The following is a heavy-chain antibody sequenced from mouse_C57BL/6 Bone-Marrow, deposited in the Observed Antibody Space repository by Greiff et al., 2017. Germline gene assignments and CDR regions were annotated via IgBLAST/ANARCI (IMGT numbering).Heavy chain of an antibody. V-gene: IGHV1-52*01. J-gene: IGHJ2*01. CDR3: ARVEFYGSSYVDY. Sequence: QVQLQQPGAELVRPGSSVKLSCKASGYTFTSYWMHWVKQRPIQGLEWIGNIDPSDSETHYNQKFKDKATLTVDKSSSTAYMQLSSLTSEDAAVYDCARVEFYGSSYVDYWGQGTTRTVSS. D-gene: IGHD1-1*01. CDR2: IDPSDSET. CDR1: GYTFTSYW.